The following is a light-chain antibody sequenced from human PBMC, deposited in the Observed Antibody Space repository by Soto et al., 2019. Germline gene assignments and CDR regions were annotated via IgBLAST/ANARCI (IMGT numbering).Light chain of an antibody. J-gene: IGKJ1*01. Sequence: DRQMTRSHSTLSGSGGDRVTITGRASQTISSWLAWYQQKPGKAPKLLIYKASTLKSGVPSRFSGSGSGTEFTLTISSLQPDDFATYYCQHYNSYSEAFGQGTKVDIK. CDR3: QHYNSYSEA. CDR1: QTISSW. V-gene: IGKV1-5*03. CDR2: KAS.